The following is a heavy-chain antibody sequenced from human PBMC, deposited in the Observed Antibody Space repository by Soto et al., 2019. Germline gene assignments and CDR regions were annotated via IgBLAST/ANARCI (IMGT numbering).Heavy chain of an antibody. D-gene: IGHD3-10*01. V-gene: IGHV4-30-4*01. CDR3: AREGSADGSGTGFDP. CDR1: GGSISSGDYY. J-gene: IGHJ5*02. Sequence: QVQLQESGPGLVKPSQTLSLTCTVSGGSISSGDYYWSWIRQPPGKGLEWIGYIYYSGSTYYNPSLKSRVTISVDTSKNQFSRKLSSVTAADTAVYYCAREGSADGSGTGFDPWGQGTLVTVSS. CDR2: IYYSGST.